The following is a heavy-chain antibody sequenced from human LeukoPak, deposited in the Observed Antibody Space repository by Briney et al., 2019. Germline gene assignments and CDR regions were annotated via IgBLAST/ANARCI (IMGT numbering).Heavy chain of an antibody. Sequence: GGSLRLSCAASGFTFDDYTMHWVRQAPGKGLEWVSLISWDGGSTYYADSVKGRFTISRDNSKNTLYLQMNSLRAEDTAVYYCAKVATWTHFDYWGQGTLVTVSS. CDR1: GFTFDDYT. V-gene: IGHV3-43*01. CDR2: ISWDGGST. CDR3: AKVATWTHFDY. J-gene: IGHJ4*02. D-gene: IGHD3/OR15-3a*01.